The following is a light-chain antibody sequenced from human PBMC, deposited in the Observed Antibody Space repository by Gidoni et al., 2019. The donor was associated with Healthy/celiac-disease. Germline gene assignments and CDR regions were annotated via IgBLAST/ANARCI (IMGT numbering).Light chain of an antibody. Sequence: EIVLTQSPATLSLSPGARATLSCRASQSVSSYLAWYQQKPGQAPRLLIYDASNRATGIPARFSGSGSGTDFTLTISSLGPEDFAVYYCQQRSNWPPITFGQGTRLEIK. V-gene: IGKV3-11*01. CDR1: QSVSSY. CDR3: QQRSNWPPIT. J-gene: IGKJ5*01. CDR2: DAS.